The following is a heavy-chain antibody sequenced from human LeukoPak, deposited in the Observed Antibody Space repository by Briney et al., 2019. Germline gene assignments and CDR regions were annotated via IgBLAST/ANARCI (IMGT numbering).Heavy chain of an antibody. V-gene: IGHV4-59*01. CDR3: VRSKSGTYGWFDP. Sequence: PSETLSLTCTVSGGSISSYYWSWIRQPPGKGLEWIGYIYYSGSTNYNPSLKSRVTISVDTSKNQFSLKLSSVTAADTAVYYCVRSKSGTYGWFDPWGQGTLVTVSS. CDR2: IYYSGST. J-gene: IGHJ5*02. CDR1: GGSISSYY. D-gene: IGHD4-17*01.